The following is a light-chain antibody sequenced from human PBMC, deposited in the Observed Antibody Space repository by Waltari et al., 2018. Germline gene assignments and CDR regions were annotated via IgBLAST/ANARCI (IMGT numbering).Light chain of an antibody. V-gene: IGKV1-39*01. CDR1: QSISTY. J-gene: IGKJ4*01. CDR2: AAS. Sequence: DIQMTQSPSSLSACVGDRVTITCRASQSISTYLNWYLQKPGKAPNLLIYAASSLQSGVPSRFSGSGSGTDFTLTISSLQPEDFATYYCQQSYSPLTFGGGTKVEIK. CDR3: QQSYSPLT.